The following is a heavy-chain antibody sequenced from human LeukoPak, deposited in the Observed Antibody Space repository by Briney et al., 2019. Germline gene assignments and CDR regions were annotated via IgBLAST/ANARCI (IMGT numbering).Heavy chain of an antibody. CDR3: ARAGYYYDSSGPLDAFDI. V-gene: IGHV1-69*13. D-gene: IGHD3-22*01. Sequence: SVKVSCKASGGTFSSYAISWVRQAPGQGLEWMVGIIPIFGTANYAQKFQGRVTITADESTSTAYMELSSLRSEDTAVYYCARAGYYYDSSGPLDAFDIWGQGTMVTVSS. CDR1: GGTFSSYA. J-gene: IGHJ3*02. CDR2: IIPIFGTA.